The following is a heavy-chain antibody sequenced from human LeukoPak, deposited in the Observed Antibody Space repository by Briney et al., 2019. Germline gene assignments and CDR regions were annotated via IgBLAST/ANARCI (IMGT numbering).Heavy chain of an antibody. CDR2: IYPRDGST. J-gene: IGHJ4*02. CDR3: ARDSQQLDQFDY. V-gene: IGHV1-46*01. D-gene: IGHD6-13*01. Sequence: ASVKVSCKASGYTFTSNYIHWVRQAPGQGLEWMGMIYPRDGSTSYAQKFQGRVTVTRDTSTSTVHMELSGLRSEDTAVYYCARDSQQLDQFDYWGQGTLVTVSS. CDR1: GYTFTSNY.